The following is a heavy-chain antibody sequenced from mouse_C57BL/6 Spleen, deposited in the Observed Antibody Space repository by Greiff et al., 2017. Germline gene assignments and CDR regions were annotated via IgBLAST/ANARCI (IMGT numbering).Heavy chain of an antibody. J-gene: IGHJ4*01. CDR1: GYTFTSYW. D-gene: IGHD2-5*01. CDR3: ARYSNYQFYAMDY. V-gene: IGHV1-52*01. CDR2: IDPSDSET. Sequence: QVQLQQPGAELVRPGSSVKLSCKASGYTFTSYWMHWVKQRPIQGLEWIGNIDPSDSETHYNQKFKDKATLTVDKSSSTAYMQLSSLTSEASAVYYCARYSNYQFYAMDYWGQGTSVTVSS.